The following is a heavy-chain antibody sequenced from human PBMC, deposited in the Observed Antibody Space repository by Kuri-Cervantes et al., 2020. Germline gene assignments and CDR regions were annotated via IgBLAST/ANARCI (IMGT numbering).Heavy chain of an antibody. CDR2: ISSSSSTI. D-gene: IGHD6-13*01. V-gene: IGHV3-48*04. J-gene: IGHJ6*02. Sequence: GGSLRLSCAASGFTFSSYSMNWVRQAPGKGLEWVSYISSSSSTIYYADSVKGRFTISRDNAKNSLYLQMNSLRAEDTAVYYCARDYSSSWYTPPIYYYYGMDVWGQGTTVTVSS. CDR3: ARDYSSSWYTPPIYYYYGMDV. CDR1: GFTFSSYS.